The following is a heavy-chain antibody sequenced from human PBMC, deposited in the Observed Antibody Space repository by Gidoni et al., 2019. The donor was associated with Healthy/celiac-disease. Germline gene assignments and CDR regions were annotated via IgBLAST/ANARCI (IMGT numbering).Heavy chain of an antibody. Sequence: EVQLVESGGGLVKPGGSLGLSCAASGFTFGNAWMNWVRQAQGTGLEWVGRIKSKTDGGTTDYAAPVKGRFTISRDDSKNTLYLQMNSLKTEDTAVYYCTPTPDNYYDSSGYYWGGHYWGQGTLVTVSS. CDR1: GFTFGNAW. V-gene: IGHV3-15*01. CDR2: IKSKTDGGTT. CDR3: TPTPDNYYDSSGYYWGGHY. D-gene: IGHD3-22*01. J-gene: IGHJ4*02.